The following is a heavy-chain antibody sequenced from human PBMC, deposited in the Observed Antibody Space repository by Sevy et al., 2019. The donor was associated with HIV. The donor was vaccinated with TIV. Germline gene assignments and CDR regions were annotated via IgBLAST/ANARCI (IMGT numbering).Heavy chain of an antibody. V-gene: IGHV4-31*03. CDR2: IYYSGST. D-gene: IGHD3-3*01. CDR1: GGSISSGGYY. Sequence: SETLSLTCTVSGGSISSGGYYWSWIRQHPGKGLEWIGYIYYSGSTYYHPSLKSRVTISVDTSKNQFSLKLSSVTAADTAVYYCAREGSVLRFLEWPKRGMDVWGQGTTVTVSS. CDR3: AREGSVLRFLEWPKRGMDV. J-gene: IGHJ6*02.